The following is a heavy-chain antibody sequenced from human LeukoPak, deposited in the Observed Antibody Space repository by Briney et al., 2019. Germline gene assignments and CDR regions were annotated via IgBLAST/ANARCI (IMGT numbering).Heavy chain of an antibody. J-gene: IGHJ4*02. CDR3: ATGPRGGYCSSTSCYGPFLPFAY. D-gene: IGHD2-2*01. V-gene: IGHV3-30*02. Sequence: GGSLRLSCAASGFTFSSYAMSWVRQAPGKGLEWVAFIRYDGSNKYYADSVKGRFTISRDNSKNTLYLQMNSLRAEDTAVYYCATGPRGGYCSSTSCYGPFLPFAYWGQGTLVTVSS. CDR1: GFTFSSYA. CDR2: IRYDGSNK.